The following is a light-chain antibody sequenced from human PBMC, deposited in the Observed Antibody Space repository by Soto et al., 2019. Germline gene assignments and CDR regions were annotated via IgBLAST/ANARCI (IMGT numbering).Light chain of an antibody. CDR2: EVS. CDR1: SSDVGSYNL. J-gene: IGLJ1*01. CDR3: CSYAGSSTLYG. V-gene: IGLV2-23*02. Sequence: QSALTQPASVSGSPGQSITISCTGTSSDVGSYNLVSWYQQHPGKAPKLMIYEVSKRPSGVSNRFSGSKSGNTASLTISGLQAEDEADYYGCSYAGSSTLYGFGTGTKVTVL.